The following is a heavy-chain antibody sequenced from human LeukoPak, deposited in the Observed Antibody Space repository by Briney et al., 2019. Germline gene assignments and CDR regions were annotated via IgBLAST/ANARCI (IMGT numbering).Heavy chain of an antibody. D-gene: IGHD3-10*01. V-gene: IGHV3-30*02. Sequence: PGGSLRLSCAASGFTFRNYAMHWVRQAPGKGLEWVAYIWYDGSNKHYPDSVKGRFTISRDNSKNTVVLQMDSLRAEDTAVYYCPKDGDRQFDLDVWGQGTTVTVSS. CDR3: PKDGDRQFDLDV. CDR1: GFTFRNYA. J-gene: IGHJ6*02. CDR2: IWYDGSNK.